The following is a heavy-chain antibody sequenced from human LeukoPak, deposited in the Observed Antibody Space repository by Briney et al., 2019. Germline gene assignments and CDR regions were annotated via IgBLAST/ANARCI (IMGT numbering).Heavy chain of an antibody. D-gene: IGHD3-3*01. CDR2: IYTSGST. CDR3: ARGIFGMVLNAFDL. V-gene: IGHV4-4*07. CDR1: GGSISSYY. J-gene: IGHJ3*01. Sequence: PSETLSLTCTVSGGSISSYYWSWIRQPAGKGLEWIGRIYTSGSTNYNPSLKSRVTISVDTSTNQFSLKLSSVTAADTAVYYCARGIFGMVLNAFDLWGRGTMVTVSS.